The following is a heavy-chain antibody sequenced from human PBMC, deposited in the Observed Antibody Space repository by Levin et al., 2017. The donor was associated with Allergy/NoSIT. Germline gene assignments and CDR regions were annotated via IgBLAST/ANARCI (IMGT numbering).Heavy chain of an antibody. V-gene: IGHV4-31*03. Sequence: SQTLSLTCTVSGGSVSSGVYYWGWIRQHPGKGLECIGYIHPSGSTNYNPSLNSRVTMSVDMSKNQISLKMISVTAADTAVYYGARGRDAYKLGFWGQGTLVTVSA. D-gene: IGHD1-14*01. CDR3: ARGRDAYKLGF. CDR2: IHPSGST. J-gene: IGHJ4*02. CDR1: GGSVSSGVYY.